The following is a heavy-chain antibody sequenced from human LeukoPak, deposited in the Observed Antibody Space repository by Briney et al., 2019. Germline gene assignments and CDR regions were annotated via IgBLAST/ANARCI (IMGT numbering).Heavy chain of an antibody. CDR3: AASEGELPDY. V-gene: IGHV3-9*01. J-gene: IGHJ4*02. Sequence: GRSLRLSCAASGFTFDDYAMHWVRQAPGKGLEWVSGISWNSGSIGYADSVKGRFTISRDNAKNSLYLQMNSLRTEDTALYYCAASEGELPDYWGQGTLVTVSS. CDR1: GFTFDDYA. D-gene: IGHD1-26*01. CDR2: ISWNSGSI.